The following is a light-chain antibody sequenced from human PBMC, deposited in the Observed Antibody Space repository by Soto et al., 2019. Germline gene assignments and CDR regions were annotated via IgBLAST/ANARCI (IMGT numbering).Light chain of an antibody. Sequence: QSVLTQPASVSGSPGRSIAISCTGTRSDVGAYNYVSWYQQHPGKAPKLMISEVTNRPSGVSDRFSGSKSGNMASLTISGLQADDEADYYCSSFTSRFTFVLGTATKLTV. CDR1: RSDVGAYNY. CDR3: SSFTSRFTFV. J-gene: IGLJ1*01. V-gene: IGLV2-14*01. CDR2: EVT.